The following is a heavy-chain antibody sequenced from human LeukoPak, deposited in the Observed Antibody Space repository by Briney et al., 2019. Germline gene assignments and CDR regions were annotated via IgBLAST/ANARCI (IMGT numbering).Heavy chain of an antibody. D-gene: IGHD5-18*01. CDR3: AKDLDTVFY. CDR1: GFTFSSSA. V-gene: IGHV3-23*01. J-gene: IGHJ4*02. CDR2: ITLSGDST. Sequence: GGSLRPSCAASGFTFSSSAMTWVRQAPGKGLEYVSAITLSGDSTYYADSVKGRFTISRDNSKNTLYLQMNGLRAEDTAVYYCAKDLDTVFYWGQGTLVTVSS.